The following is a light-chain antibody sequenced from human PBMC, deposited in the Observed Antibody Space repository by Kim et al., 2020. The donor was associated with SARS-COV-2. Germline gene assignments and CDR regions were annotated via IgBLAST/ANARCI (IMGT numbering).Light chain of an antibody. CDR2: PDS. Sequence: SYELTQPPSVSVSPGQTASITCSGDKLGAKYACWYQQKPGQSPVLVIYPDSKRPSGIPERFSGSNSGNTATLTISGTQAMDEADYYCQTWDSSTVVFGGGTQLTVL. CDR3: QTWDSSTVV. CDR1: KLGAKY. J-gene: IGLJ2*01. V-gene: IGLV3-1*01.